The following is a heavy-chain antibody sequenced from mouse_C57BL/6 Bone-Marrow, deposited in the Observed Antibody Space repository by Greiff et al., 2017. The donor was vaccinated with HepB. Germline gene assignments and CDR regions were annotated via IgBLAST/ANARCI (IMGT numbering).Heavy chain of an antibody. CDR1: GYSITSGYY. CDR3: ARTDYGSSSPFDY. CDR2: ISYDGSN. D-gene: IGHD1-1*01. Sequence: ESGPGLVKPSQSLCLTCSVTGYSITSGYYWNWIRQFPGNKLEWMGYISYDGSNNYNPSLKNRISITRDTSKNQFFLKLNSVTTEDTATYYCARTDYGSSSPFDYWGQGTTLTVSS. V-gene: IGHV3-6*01. J-gene: IGHJ2*01.